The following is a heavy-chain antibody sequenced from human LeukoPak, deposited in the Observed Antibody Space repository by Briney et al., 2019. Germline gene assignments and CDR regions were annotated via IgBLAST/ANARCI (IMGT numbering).Heavy chain of an antibody. CDR1: GFSFSSYG. V-gene: IGHV3-33*01. Sequence: GRSLRLSCAASGFSFSSYGMYWVRQAPGKGLEWAAVIWYDGSNKYYADSVKGRFTISRDNSKNTLYLQMNSLRAEDTALYYCARDINGLDNWGQGTLVTVSS. D-gene: IGHD3-10*01. CDR3: ARDINGLDN. J-gene: IGHJ4*02. CDR2: IWYDGSNK.